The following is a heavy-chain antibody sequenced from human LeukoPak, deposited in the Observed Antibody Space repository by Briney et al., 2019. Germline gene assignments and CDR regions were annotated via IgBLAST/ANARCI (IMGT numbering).Heavy chain of an antibody. CDR2: MNPNSGNT. V-gene: IGHV1-8*02. Sequence: EASVKVSCKASGYTFTNYDINWVRQATGQGLEWMGRMNPNSGNTGYSQKLQGRIIMTRNSSISTAYMELSSLRSEDTAVYYCARKFLGSRGYYFDYWGQGTLVTVSS. J-gene: IGHJ4*02. CDR1: GYTFTNYD. D-gene: IGHD3-10*01. CDR3: ARKFLGSRGYYFDY.